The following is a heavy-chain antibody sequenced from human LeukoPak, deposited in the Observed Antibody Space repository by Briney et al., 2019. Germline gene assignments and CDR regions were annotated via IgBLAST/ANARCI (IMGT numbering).Heavy chain of an antibody. V-gene: IGHV3-21*01. D-gene: IGHD3-3*01. Sequence: PGGSLRLSCAASGFIVSDFDMNWVRQAPGKGLEWVSYLSTSGSYIHYAESVKGRFTISRDAGNNSLYLQLDSLTVEDTAVYFCARGNYDFAYDLWGQGTLVTVSS. CDR1: GFIVSDFD. J-gene: IGHJ5*02. CDR3: ARGNYDFAYDL. CDR2: LSTSGSYI.